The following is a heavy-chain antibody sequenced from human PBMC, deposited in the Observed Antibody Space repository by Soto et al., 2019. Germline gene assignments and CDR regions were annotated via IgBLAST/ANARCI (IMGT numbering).Heavy chain of an antibody. CDR3: TRQTTGGYPPQEFAH. V-gene: IGHV4-39*01. D-gene: IGHD2-15*01. Sequence: PSKTLSLTCSVSGVSVSSPSFYWAWVRQSPGKGLEWIVSLYYIGSAYYSPSLKSRITISADSSRNQFHLKLASVTAADTGLYFCTRQTTGGYPPQEFAHWGKGALVTVSS. CDR2: LYYIGSA. J-gene: IGHJ4*02. CDR1: GVSVSSPSFY.